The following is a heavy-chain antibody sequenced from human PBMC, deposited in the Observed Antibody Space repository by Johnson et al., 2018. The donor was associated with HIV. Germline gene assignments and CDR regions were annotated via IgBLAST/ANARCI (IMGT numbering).Heavy chain of an antibody. J-gene: IGHJ3*02. CDR2: IQNDGSNK. CDR1: GFTFSNYG. D-gene: IGHD3-10*01. V-gene: IGHV3-30*02. Sequence: QVQLVESGGGVVQPGESLRLSCAASGFTFSNYGMHWVRQAPGKGLEWVAFIQNDGSNKYYADSVKGRFTISRDNSKNTLYLQMNSLRAEDTAVYYCAKDMVPWFGELPWAFDAFDIWGQGTIVTVSS. CDR3: AKDMVPWFGELPWAFDAFDI.